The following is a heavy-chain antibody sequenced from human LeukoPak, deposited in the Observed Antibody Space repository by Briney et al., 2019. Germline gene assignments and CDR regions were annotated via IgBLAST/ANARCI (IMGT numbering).Heavy chain of an antibody. D-gene: IGHD6-19*01. J-gene: IGHJ4*02. Sequence: GGSLRLSCIASGFTFSDFYMSWIRQAPGKGLEWVSYISKSGTTMFYAGSVKGRFTISRDNTKNSLHLQMNSLRAEDTAVYYCAKDNRRHYTSGPNPDSLHWGQGALVTVSS. CDR3: AKDNRRHYTSGPNPDSLH. CDR1: GFTFSDFY. V-gene: IGHV3-11*01. CDR2: ISKSGTTM.